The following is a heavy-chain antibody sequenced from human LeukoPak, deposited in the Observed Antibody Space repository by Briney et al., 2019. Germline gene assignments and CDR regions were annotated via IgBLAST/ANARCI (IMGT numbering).Heavy chain of an antibody. J-gene: IGHJ4*02. D-gene: IGHD6-13*01. V-gene: IGHV3-30*18. CDR3: AKTPGIAAGIDY. CDR1: GFTFSSYG. CDR2: ISYDGSNK. Sequence: GGSLRLSCAASGFTFSSYGMHWVRQAPGKGLEWVAVISYDGSNKYYADSVKGRFTISRDNSKNTLYLQMNSLRAEDTAVYYCAKTPGIAAGIDYWGQGTLVTVSS.